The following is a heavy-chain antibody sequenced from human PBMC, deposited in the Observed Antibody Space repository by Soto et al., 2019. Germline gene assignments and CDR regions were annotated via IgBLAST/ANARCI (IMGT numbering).Heavy chain of an antibody. CDR3: AREQRLLIWFGDRHD. V-gene: IGHV4-31*03. J-gene: IGHJ4*02. CDR2: IYYNGTT. CDR1: GGSISSPNFY. Sequence: QVQLQESGPGLVKPAQTLSLTCTVSGGSISSPNFYWSWIRPQPGKVLEWIGHIYYNGTTYDNPTLKGRESISVDTSKNQFSLKLSSVTAADTAVYYCAREQRLLIWFGDRHDWCRGNLVTVSS. D-gene: IGHD3-10*01.